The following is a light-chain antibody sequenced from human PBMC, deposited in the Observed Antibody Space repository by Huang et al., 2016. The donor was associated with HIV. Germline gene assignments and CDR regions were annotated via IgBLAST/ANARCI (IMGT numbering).Light chain of an antibody. CDR3: QQSYNAPRT. Sequence: DIQMTQSPSSLSAFVGDKVTITCRASEKSRKYLNWYQQKPGKAPNLLLYAASSLQSGVPSRFSGSGTGTDFNLTINSLQPEDYATYFCQQSYNAPRTFGQGTKVEIK. J-gene: IGKJ1*01. CDR2: AAS. CDR1: EKSRKY. V-gene: IGKV1-39*01.